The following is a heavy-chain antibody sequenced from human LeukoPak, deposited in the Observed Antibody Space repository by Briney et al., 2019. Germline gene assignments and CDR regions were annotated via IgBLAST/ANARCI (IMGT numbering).Heavy chain of an antibody. CDR1: GYSISSGYY. V-gene: IGHV4-38-2*02. Sequence: PSETLSLTCTVSGYSISSGYYWGWIRQPPGKGLEWIGSIYHSGSTYYNPSLKSRVTISVDTSKNQFSLKLSSVTAADTAVYYCARGRDCSSTSCYEAFDYWGQGTLVTVSS. J-gene: IGHJ4*02. D-gene: IGHD2-2*01. CDR3: ARGRDCSSTSCYEAFDY. CDR2: IYHSGST.